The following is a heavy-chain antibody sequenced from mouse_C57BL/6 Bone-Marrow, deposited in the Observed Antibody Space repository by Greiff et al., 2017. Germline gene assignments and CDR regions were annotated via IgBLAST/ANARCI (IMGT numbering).Heavy chain of an antibody. D-gene: IGHD4-1*01. CDR2: ISYDGSN. J-gene: IGHJ4*01. V-gene: IGHV3-6*01. CDR3: ARGGLGLGRGYAMDY. CDR1: GYSITSGSY. Sequence: EVELLESGPGLVKPSQSLSLTCSVTGYSITSGSYWNWIRQFPGNKLEWMGYISYDGSNNYHPSLKNRISITLYTYKSQCFLKLNSVTTEDTATYYCARGGLGLGRGYAMDYWGQGTSVTVSS.